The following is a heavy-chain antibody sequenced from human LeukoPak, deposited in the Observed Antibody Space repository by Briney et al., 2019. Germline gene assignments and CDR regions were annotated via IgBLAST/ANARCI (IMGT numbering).Heavy chain of an antibody. J-gene: IGHJ4*02. CDR2: IKQDGSEK. Sequence: GGSLRLSCAASGFHFTTYWMGWVRQAPGKGLEWVANIKQDGSEKYYVDSVKGRFAISRDNAKNSLYLQMNSLRAEDTAVYYCARDALVTTGYWGQGTLVTVSS. V-gene: IGHV3-7*01. CDR3: ARDALVTTGY. CDR1: GFHFTTYW. D-gene: IGHD1-1*01.